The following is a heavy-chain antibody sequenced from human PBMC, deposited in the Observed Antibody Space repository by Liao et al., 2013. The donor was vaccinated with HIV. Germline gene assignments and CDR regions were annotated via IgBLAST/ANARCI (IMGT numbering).Heavy chain of an antibody. V-gene: IGHV4-4*07. J-gene: IGHJ4*02. D-gene: IGHD2-21*02. CDR1: GGSISSFQ. Sequence: QVQLQESGPGLVKPSETLPLTCTVSGGSISSFQWNWIRQPAGKGLEWIGRIYTSGSTNYNPSLKSRVTMSVDTSKNQFSLKLTSVTAADTAVYYCARENPRLRLLGFEYWGQGFLVTVSS. CDR2: IYTSGST. CDR3: ARENPRLRLLGFEY.